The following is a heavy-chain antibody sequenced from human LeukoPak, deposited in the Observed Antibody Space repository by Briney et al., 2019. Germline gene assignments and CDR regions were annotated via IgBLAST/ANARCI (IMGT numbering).Heavy chain of an antibody. J-gene: IGHJ4*02. CDR2: INHSGST. Sequence: PGGSLRLSCAASGFTFSSYWMSWIRQPPGKGLEWIGEINHSGSTNYNPSLKSRVTISVDTSKNQFSLKLTSVTAADTAVYYCARHFGYDDTSDYQGVPDHWGQGSLVTVSS. V-gene: IGHV4-34*01. CDR3: ARHFGYDDTSDYQGVPDH. D-gene: IGHD3-22*01. CDR1: GFTFSSYW.